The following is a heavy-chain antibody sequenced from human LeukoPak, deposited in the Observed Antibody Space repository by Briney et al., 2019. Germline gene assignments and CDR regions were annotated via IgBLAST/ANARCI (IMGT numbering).Heavy chain of an antibody. J-gene: IGHJ4*02. CDR2: IYHSGST. CDR1: GDSISSYY. D-gene: IGHD3-10*01. V-gene: IGHV4-30-2*01. CDR3: AGEEDRRNYYGSGSFDY. Sequence: SETLSLTCSVSGDSISSYYWSWIRQPPGKGLEWIGYIYHSGSTYYNPSLKSRVTISVDRSKNQFSLKLSSVTAADTAVYYCAGEEDRRNYYGSGSFDYWGQGTLVTVSS.